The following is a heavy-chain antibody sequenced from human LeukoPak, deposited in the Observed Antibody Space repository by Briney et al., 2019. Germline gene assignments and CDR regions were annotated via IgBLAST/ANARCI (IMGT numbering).Heavy chain of an antibody. CDR1: GFTFIDYY. J-gene: IGHJ4*02. CDR2: ITSSGRTI. V-gene: IGHV3-11*01. D-gene: IGHD2-15*01. Sequence: GGSLRLSCAASGFTFIDYYMTCIRQAPGKGLEWVSYITSSGRTIYYADSVKGRVTISRDNAKNSLYLQMNSLRAEDTAVYYCAREDSVGGHTIFDYWGQGTLVTVSS. CDR3: AREDSVGGHTIFDY.